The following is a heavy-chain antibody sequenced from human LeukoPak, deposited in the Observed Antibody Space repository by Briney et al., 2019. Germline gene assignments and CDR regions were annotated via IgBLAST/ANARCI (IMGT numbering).Heavy chain of an antibody. J-gene: IGHJ6*02. CDR3: ARTIGVTPLYGMDV. CDR2: INPNSGGT. CDR1: GYTFTGYY. D-gene: IGHD2-21*02. Sequence: ASVKVSCKASGYTFTGYYMHLVRQAPGQGLEWMGWINPNSGGTNYAQKFQGRVTMTRDTSISTAYMELSRLRSDDTAVYYCARTIGVTPLYGMDVWGQGTTVTVSS. V-gene: IGHV1-2*02.